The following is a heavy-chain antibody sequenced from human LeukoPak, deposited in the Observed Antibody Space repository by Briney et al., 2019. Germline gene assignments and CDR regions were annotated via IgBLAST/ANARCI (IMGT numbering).Heavy chain of an antibody. V-gene: IGHV3-23*01. CDR3: AKDIDRWYFDL. J-gene: IGHJ2*01. CDR2: ISGSGSST. CDR1: GFTFSRYA. Sequence: PGGSLRLSCAASGFTFSRYAMSWVRQAPGKGLEWVSGISGSGSSTHYADSVKGRFTISRDNSKNTLYLQMNSLRAEDTAVYYCAKDIDRWYFDLWGRGTLVTVSS. D-gene: IGHD3-9*01.